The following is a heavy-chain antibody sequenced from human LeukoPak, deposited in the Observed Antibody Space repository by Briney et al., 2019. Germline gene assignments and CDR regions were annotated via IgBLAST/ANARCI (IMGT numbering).Heavy chain of an antibody. CDR1: GGSISSSSYY. Sequence: SETLSLTCTVSGGSISSSSYYWGWIRQPPGKGLEWIGSIYYSGSTYYNPSLKSRVTISVDTSKNQFSLKLSSVTAADTAVYYCARTVSGRPYYFDKWGQGTLVTVSS. CDR2: IYYSGST. J-gene: IGHJ4*02. V-gene: IGHV4-39*01. D-gene: IGHD4-11*01. CDR3: ARTVSGRPYYFDK.